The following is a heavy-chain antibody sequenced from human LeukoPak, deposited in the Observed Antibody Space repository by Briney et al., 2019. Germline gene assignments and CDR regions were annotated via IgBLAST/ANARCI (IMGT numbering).Heavy chain of an antibody. Sequence: ASVTVSCKASGGTFSNYAISWVRQAPGQGLEWMGGIIPTFGTENFAQKFQGRVTITTDESTRTAYMELSRLRSEDTAVYYMCNRYFGSGSFFYFDFWGQGTLVTVSS. CDR3: CNRYFGSGSFFYFDF. V-gene: IGHV1-69*05. CDR2: IIPTFGTE. D-gene: IGHD3-10*01. J-gene: IGHJ4*02. CDR1: GGTFSNYA.